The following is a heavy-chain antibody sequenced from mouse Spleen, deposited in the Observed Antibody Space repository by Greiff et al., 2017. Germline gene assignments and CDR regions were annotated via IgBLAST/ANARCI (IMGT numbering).Heavy chain of an antibody. CDR2: ISSGGGNT. CDR1: GFTFSSYA. CDR3: ATHRGSSIYYDSHDAGWYFDY. Sequence: EVQVVESGGGLVKLGGSLKLSCAASGFTFSSYAMSWVRQTPEKRLEWVATISSGGGNTYYPDSVKGRFTISRDNAKNTLYLQMSSLKSEDTAMYYCATHRGSSIYYDSHDAGWYFDYWGQGTTLTVSS. J-gene: IGHJ2*01. D-gene: IGHD2-4*01. V-gene: IGHV5-9-3*01.